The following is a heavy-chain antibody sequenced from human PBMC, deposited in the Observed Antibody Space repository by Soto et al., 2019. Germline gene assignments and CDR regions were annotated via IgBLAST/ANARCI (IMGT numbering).Heavy chain of an antibody. D-gene: IGHD2-21*01. CDR1: GFPISSPYS. J-gene: IGHJ6*02. V-gene: IGHV4-38-2*01. CDR3: ASLSMVITDSDHFGVGV. CDR2: ISHTGTT. Sequence: PSETLSLTCLVSGFPISSPYSWGWIRQPPGKGLEWIGSISHTGTTSYSPSLTSRVSISVDTSKNQVSLKLTSVTAADTAVYLCASLSMVITDSDHFGVGVCRQGSTVTASS.